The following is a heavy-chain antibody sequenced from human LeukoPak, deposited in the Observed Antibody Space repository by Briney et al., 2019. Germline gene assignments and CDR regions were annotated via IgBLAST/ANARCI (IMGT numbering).Heavy chain of an antibody. D-gene: IGHD1-26*01. CDR1: GGSVSTIDYY. Sequence: PSETLSLTCTVSGGSVSTIDYYWGWIRQPPGKGLEWIGTIYYSGRSYDNPSLKSRVTMSIDTSKNLFSLKLRPVTAADTAIYYCVRGDMGSYLPKFDYWGRGTLITVSS. J-gene: IGHJ4*02. CDR3: VRGDMGSYLPKFDY. CDR2: IYYSGRS. V-gene: IGHV4-39*07.